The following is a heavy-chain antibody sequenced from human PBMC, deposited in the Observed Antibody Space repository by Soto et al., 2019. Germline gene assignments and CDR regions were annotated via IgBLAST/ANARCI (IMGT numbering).Heavy chain of an antibody. CDR2: ISYDGSNK. V-gene: IGHV3-30*03. CDR3: ATLITGTTRGAFDI. J-gene: IGHJ3*02. Sequence: PGGSLRLSCAASGFTFSSYGMHWVRQAPGKGLEWVAVISYDGSNKYYADSVKGRFTISRDNSKNTLYLQMNSLRAEDTAVYYCATLITGTTRGAFDIWGQGTMVTVSS. CDR1: GFTFSSYG. D-gene: IGHD1-7*01.